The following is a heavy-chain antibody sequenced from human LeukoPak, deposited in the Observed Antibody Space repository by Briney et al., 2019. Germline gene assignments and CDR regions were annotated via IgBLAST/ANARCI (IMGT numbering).Heavy chain of an antibody. J-gene: IGHJ5*02. Sequence: GGSLRLSCAASGFTFSSYAMTWVRQAPGKGLEWVTTITDSVSGGSTYYADSVKGRFTISRDNSKNTLYLQMSSLRAEDTAVYFCAKDRTGYSYGYFLSPWGQGTLVTVSS. CDR3: AKDRTGYSYGYFLSP. CDR2: ITDSVSGGST. V-gene: IGHV3-23*01. D-gene: IGHD5-18*01. CDR1: GFTFSSYA.